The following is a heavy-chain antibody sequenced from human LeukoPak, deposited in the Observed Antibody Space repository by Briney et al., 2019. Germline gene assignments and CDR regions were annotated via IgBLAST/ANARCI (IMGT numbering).Heavy chain of an antibody. D-gene: IGHD4-11*01. CDR2: IGGSGGST. CDR3: AIERVTTTTFDY. V-gene: IGHV3-23*01. Sequence: QPGGSLRHSCAASGFTFSTYVLSWVRQAPGRGLEWVSLIGGSGGSTYYADSVKGRFTISRDNGKNTLSLQVNSLRAEDTALYYCAIERVTTTTFDYWGRGTLVTVSS. J-gene: IGHJ4*02. CDR1: GFTFSTYV.